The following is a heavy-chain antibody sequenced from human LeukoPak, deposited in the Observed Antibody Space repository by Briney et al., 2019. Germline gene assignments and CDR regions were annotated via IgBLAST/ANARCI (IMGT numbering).Heavy chain of an antibody. J-gene: IGHJ4*02. CDR3: AKMVEYSRSRGGY. V-gene: IGHV3-30*02. CDR2: IRYDGNNK. CDR1: GFSFSSYG. Sequence: PGGSLRLSCEASGFSFSSYGMHWVRQALGKGLEWVAFIRYDGNNKYHADSVKGRFTISRDNPKNTLYLQMNSLRAEDTAVYYCAKMVEYSRSRGGYWGQGTLVTVSS. D-gene: IGHD6-6*01.